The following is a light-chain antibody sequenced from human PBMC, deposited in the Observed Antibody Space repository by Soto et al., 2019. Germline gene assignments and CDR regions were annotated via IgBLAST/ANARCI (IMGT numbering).Light chain of an antibody. CDR2: WAS. V-gene: IGKV4-1*01. CDR3: QQYYSTPPT. Sequence: DIEMTQSPDSLAVSLGERATINCKSSQSVLYSSNNKNYLAWYQQKPGQPPKLLIYWASTRESGVPDRFSGSGSGTDFPLTISSLQAEDVAVYYCQQYYSTPPTFGQGTKVEIK. CDR1: QSVLYSSNNKNY. J-gene: IGKJ1*01.